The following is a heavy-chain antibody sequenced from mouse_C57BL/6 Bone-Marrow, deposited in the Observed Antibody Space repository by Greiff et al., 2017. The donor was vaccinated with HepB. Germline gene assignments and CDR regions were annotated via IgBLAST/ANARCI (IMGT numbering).Heavy chain of an antibody. CDR2: IDPSDSET. CDR1: VYTFTSYW. J-gene: IGHJ4*01. CDR3: ARDYYYGNAMDY. Sequence: QVQLQQPGAELVRPGSSVKLSCKASVYTFTSYWMHWVKQRPIQGLEWIGNIDPSDSETHYNQKFKDKATLTVDKSSSTAYMQLSSLTSEDSAVYYCARDYYYGNAMDYWGQGTSVTVSS. V-gene: IGHV1-52*01. D-gene: IGHD1-1*01.